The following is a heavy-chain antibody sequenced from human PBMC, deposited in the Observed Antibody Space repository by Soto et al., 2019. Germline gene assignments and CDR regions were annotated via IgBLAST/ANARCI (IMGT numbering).Heavy chain of an antibody. J-gene: IGHJ6*02. D-gene: IGHD2-2*01. CDR1: GFTFSSYA. CDR3: ASNPAAPKYYYYYYGMDV. CDR2: ISGSGGST. Sequence: GGSLRLSCAASGFTFSSYAMSWVRQAPGKGLEWVSAISGSGGSTYYADSVKGRFTISRDNSKNTLYLQMNSLRAEDTAVYYCASNPAAPKYYYYYYGMDVWGQGTTVTVSS. V-gene: IGHV3-23*01.